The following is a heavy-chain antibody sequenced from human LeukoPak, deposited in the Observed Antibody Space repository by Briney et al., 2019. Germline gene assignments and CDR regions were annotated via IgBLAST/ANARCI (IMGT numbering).Heavy chain of an antibody. CDR1: GGSISSGDYY. V-gene: IGHV4-30-4*01. Sequence: SQTLSLTCTVSGGSISSGDYYWSWIRQPPGKGLEWIGYIYYSGSTYYNPSLKSRVTISVDTSKNQFSLKLSSVTAADTAVYYCARVHYYDNNWWFDPWGQGTLVTVSS. D-gene: IGHD3-22*01. J-gene: IGHJ5*02. CDR2: IYYSGST. CDR3: ARVHYYDNNWWFDP.